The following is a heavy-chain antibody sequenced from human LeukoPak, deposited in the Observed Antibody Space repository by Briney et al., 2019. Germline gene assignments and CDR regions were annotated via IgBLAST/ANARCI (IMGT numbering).Heavy chain of an antibody. Sequence: PSETLSLTCAVYGGSFSGYYWSWIRQPPGKRLEWIGEINHSGSTNYNPSLKSRVTISVDTSKDQFSLKLSSVTAADTAVYYCAREIAVAGRAFDIWGQGTMVTVSS. V-gene: IGHV4-34*01. D-gene: IGHD6-19*01. CDR1: GGSFSGYY. CDR3: AREIAVAGRAFDI. J-gene: IGHJ3*02. CDR2: INHSGST.